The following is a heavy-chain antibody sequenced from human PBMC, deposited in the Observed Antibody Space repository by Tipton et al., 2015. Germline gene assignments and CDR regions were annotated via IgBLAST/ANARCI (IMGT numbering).Heavy chain of an antibody. CDR1: GGSISSSSYY. V-gene: IGHV4-39*01. J-gene: IGHJ4*02. CDR3: ARHRSATSDFDL. CDR2: IYYSGNT. Sequence: TLSLTCTVSGGSISSSSYYWGWIRQPPGKGLEWIGTIYYSGNTYYNPSLKSRVTISVDTSKNQFSLKLSSVTAADTAVYYCARHRSATSDFDLWGQGTLVTVSS.